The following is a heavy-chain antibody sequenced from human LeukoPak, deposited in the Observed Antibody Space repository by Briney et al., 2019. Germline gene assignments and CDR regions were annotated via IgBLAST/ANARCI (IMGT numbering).Heavy chain of an antibody. Sequence: GGSLRLSCAVSGFTFSNYMMTWVRQAPGEGLEWVANMRTDGSVPSYVDSVKGRFIISRDNAKSSLYLQMNSLRVEDTAVYFCARGGKCSDGKCYLIDYWGQGTLVTVSS. CDR1: GFTFSNYM. CDR3: ARGGKCSDGKCYLIDY. D-gene: IGHD2-15*01. J-gene: IGHJ4*02. CDR2: MRTDGSVP. V-gene: IGHV3-7*01.